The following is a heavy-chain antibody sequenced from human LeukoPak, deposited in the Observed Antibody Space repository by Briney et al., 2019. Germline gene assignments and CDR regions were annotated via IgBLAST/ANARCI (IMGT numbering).Heavy chain of an antibody. CDR2: IYSSGST. J-gene: IGHJ4*02. Sequence: SETLSLTCTVSGGSISSGNYYRSWIRQPAGKGLEWIGRIYSSGSTNYNPSLKSRVTISEDTSKNQFSLKLTSVTAADTAVYYCARHRGISGYYLRHFDYWGQGTLVTVSS. CDR3: ARHRGISGYYLRHFDY. CDR1: GGSISSGNYY. D-gene: IGHD3-22*01. V-gene: IGHV4-61*02.